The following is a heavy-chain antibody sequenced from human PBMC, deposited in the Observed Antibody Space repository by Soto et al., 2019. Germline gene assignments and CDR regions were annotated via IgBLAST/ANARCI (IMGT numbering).Heavy chain of an antibody. J-gene: IGHJ6*02. CDR3: AREEVKGMDV. D-gene: IGHD3-22*01. V-gene: IGHV3-30-3*01. CDR1: GFTFSSYA. Sequence: QVQLVESGGGVVQPGRSLRLSCAASGFTFSSYAMHWVRQAPGKGLEWVAVISYDGSNKYYADYVKGRFTISRDNSKNTLYLKMNSMRAEDMALYYFAREEVKGMDVWGQGSTVTVSS. CDR2: ISYDGSNK.